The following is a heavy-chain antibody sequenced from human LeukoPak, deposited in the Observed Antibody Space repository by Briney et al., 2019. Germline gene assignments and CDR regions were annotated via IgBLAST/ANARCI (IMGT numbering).Heavy chain of an antibody. CDR2: INGGDNGDNT. J-gene: IGHJ4*02. CDR1: GFTFNNYA. V-gene: IGHV3-23*01. D-gene: IGHD1-1*01. Sequence: GGSLRLSCAASGFTFNNYAMTWVRQAPGKGLQWVSTINGGDNGDNTYYADSVKGRFTVSRDNSKNTVYLQMNSLRVEDTAVYYCARDGIQLPDTLDYWGLGTLVTVSS. CDR3: ARDGIQLPDTLDY.